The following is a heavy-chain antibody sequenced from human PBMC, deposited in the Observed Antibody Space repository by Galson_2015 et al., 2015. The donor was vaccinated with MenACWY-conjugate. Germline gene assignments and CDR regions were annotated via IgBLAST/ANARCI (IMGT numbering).Heavy chain of an antibody. V-gene: IGHV3-48*03. CDR3: ARLAVPGLN. CDR1: AFTFSSFE. CDR2: ISSSGTTI. Sequence: SLRLSCAASAFTFSSFEMIWVRQAPGKGLEWVSYISSSGTTIYYSDSVKGRFTISRDNAKNSLYLQMNSLRAEDTAVYYCARLAVPGLNWGQGTLVTVSS. J-gene: IGHJ4*02. D-gene: IGHD6-19*01.